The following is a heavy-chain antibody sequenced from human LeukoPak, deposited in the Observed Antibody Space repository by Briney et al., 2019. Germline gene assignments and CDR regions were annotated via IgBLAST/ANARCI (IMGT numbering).Heavy chain of an antibody. D-gene: IGHD2-2*01. Sequence: ASVKVSCRASGYAFTSYYMHWVRQAPGQGLEWVGIINPSGGSTSYAQKFQGRVTMTRDTSTSTVYMDLSSLRSEDTAVYYCARGSVGSTSPYYYYAMDVWGQGTTVTVSS. CDR2: INPSGGST. V-gene: IGHV1-46*01. CDR3: ARGSVGSTSPYYYYAMDV. J-gene: IGHJ6*02. CDR1: GYAFTSYY.